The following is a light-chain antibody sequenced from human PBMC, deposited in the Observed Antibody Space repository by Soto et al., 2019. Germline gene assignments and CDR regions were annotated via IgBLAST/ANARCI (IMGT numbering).Light chain of an antibody. V-gene: IGKV1-17*02. CDR2: AAS. Sequence: DIQMTQSPSSLSASLGGRVRMTCGASQGIRNDLGWYQQMPGKAPKRLIYAASSLQSGVPSRFSGSASGTDFTLTIRNMQREDFATYYCLQTYNLPRTFGQGTKVDIK. CDR1: QGIRND. J-gene: IGKJ1*01. CDR3: LQTYNLPRT.